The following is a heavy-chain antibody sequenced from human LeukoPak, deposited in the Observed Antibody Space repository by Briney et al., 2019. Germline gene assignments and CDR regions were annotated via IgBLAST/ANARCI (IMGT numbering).Heavy chain of an antibody. Sequence: PGGSLRLSCTASGFTFGDYAMSWVRQAPGKGLEWVGFIRSKAYGGTTEYAASVKGRFTISRDDSKSIAYLQMNSLKTEDTAVYYCTTLSPKYDCNDYWGQGTLVTVSS. V-gene: IGHV3-49*04. CDR2: IRSKAYGGTT. CDR3: TTLSPKYDCNDY. D-gene: IGHD1-1*01. J-gene: IGHJ4*02. CDR1: GFTFGDYA.